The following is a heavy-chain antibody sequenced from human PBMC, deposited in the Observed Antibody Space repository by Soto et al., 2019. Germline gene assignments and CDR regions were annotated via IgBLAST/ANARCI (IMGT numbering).Heavy chain of an antibody. CDR1: GGSISSGGYY. CDR2: IYYSGST. Sequence: TLSLTCTVSGGSISSGGYYWSWIRQHPGKGLEWIGYIYYSGSTYYNPSLKSRVTISVDTSKNQFSLKLSSVTAADTAVYYCARVFNYGAPWFDPWGQGTLVPVSS. J-gene: IGHJ5*02. D-gene: IGHD3-10*01. CDR3: ARVFNYGAPWFDP. V-gene: IGHV4-31*03.